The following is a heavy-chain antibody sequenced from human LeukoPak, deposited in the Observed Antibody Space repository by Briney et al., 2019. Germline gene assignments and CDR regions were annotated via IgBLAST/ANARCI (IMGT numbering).Heavy chain of an antibody. CDR2: IIPIFGTA. J-gene: IGHJ4*02. V-gene: IGHV1-69*05. Sequence: SVKVSCKASGGTFSSYAISWVRQAPGQGLEWMGGIIPIFGTANYAQKFQGRVTITTDESTSTAYMELSSLRYEGTAVYRCARSGATSAGDFDYWVQGTVVTVSS. CDR1: GGTFSSYA. D-gene: IGHD1-26*01. CDR3: ARSGATSAGDFDY.